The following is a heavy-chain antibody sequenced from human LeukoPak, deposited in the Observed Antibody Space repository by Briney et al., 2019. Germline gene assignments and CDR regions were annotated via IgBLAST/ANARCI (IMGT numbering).Heavy chain of an antibody. V-gene: IGHV3-74*01. CDR2: INSDVRST. J-gene: IGHJ3*02. D-gene: IGHD2-21*01. Sequence: PGGSLRLSCAASGFTFSTYWMHWVRQAPGKGLVWVSHINSDVRSTSYADSVKGRFTISRDNARNTLYLQMNSLRAEDTAVYYCTRGNSLYFDAYDIWGQGTMVTVSS. CDR1: GFTFSTYW. CDR3: TRGNSLYFDAYDI.